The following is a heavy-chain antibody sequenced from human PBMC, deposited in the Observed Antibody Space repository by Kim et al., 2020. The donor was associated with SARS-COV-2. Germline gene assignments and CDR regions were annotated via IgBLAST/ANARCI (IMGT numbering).Heavy chain of an antibody. CDR2: IYYSGST. V-gene: IGHV4-30-4*01. Sequence: SETLSLTCTVSGGSISSGDYYWSWIRQPPGKGLEWIGYIYYSGSTYYNPSLKSRVTISVDTSKNQFSLKLSSVTAADTAVYYCAREEGIAAPFDPWGQGTLVTVSS. CDR1: GGSISSGDYY. J-gene: IGHJ5*02. CDR3: AREEGIAAPFDP. D-gene: IGHD6-13*01.